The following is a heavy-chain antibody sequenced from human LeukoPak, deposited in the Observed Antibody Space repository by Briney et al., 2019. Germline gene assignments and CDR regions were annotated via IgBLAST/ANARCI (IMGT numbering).Heavy chain of an antibody. J-gene: IGHJ4*02. CDR2: IIPILGIA. V-gene: IGHV1-69*04. D-gene: IGHD3-22*01. Sequence: ASVKVSCKASGGTFSSYAISWVRQAPGQGLEWMGRIIPILGIANYAQKFQGRVTITADKSTSTAYMELSSLRSEDTAVYYCASSYYDSSSYYYFDYWGQGTLVTVSS. CDR3: ASSYYDSSSYYYFDY. CDR1: GGTFSSYA.